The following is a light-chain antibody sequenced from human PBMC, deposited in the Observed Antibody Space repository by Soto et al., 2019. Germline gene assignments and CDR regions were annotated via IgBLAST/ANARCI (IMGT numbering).Light chain of an antibody. CDR1: SSDVGSYNL. Sequence: QSVLTQPASVSASPGQSITIPCTGTSSDVGSYNLVSWFQQHPGKVPKLLIYEGTKRPSGLSDRFSGSKSGNTASLTISGLQAEDEADYYCCSSAGSNYVFGTGTKVTVL. V-gene: IGLV2-23*01. J-gene: IGLJ1*01. CDR3: CSSAGSNYV. CDR2: EGT.